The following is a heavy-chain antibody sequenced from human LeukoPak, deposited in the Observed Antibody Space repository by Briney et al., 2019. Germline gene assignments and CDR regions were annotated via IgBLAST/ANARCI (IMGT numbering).Heavy chain of an antibody. J-gene: IGHJ4*02. CDR3: ARDHVYGGADY. CDR2: TSGDGITT. D-gene: IGHD5/OR15-5a*01. V-gene: IGHV3-43*02. CDR1: GFTFHNYA. Sequence: GGSLRLSCAASGFTFHNYAIHWVRQAPGKGLEWVSLTSGDGITTYFADSVKGRFTISRDNSESSLFLQMNSLRTEDTALYYCARDHVYGGADYWGQGTLVTVSS.